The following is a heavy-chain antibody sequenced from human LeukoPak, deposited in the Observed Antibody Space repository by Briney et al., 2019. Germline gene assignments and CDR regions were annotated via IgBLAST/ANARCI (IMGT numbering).Heavy chain of an antibody. V-gene: IGHV1-46*01. Sequence: ASVTVSCTASGYTFTSYYMHWVRQAPGQGLEWMGIINPSGGSTSYAQKFQGRVTMTRDTSTSTVYMELSSLRSEDTAVYYCARDLDSSSSSPNFDYWGQGTLVTVSS. D-gene: IGHD6-6*01. CDR1: GYTFTSYY. CDR2: INPSGGST. J-gene: IGHJ4*02. CDR3: ARDLDSSSSSPNFDY.